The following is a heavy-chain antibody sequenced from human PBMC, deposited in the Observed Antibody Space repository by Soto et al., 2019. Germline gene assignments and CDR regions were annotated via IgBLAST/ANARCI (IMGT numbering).Heavy chain of an antibody. Sequence: PGGSLRLSCAASGFTFSSYAMSWVRQAPGKGLEWVSAISGSGGSTYYADSVKGRFTISRDNSKNTLYLQMHSLRAEDTAVYYCAKDNSIAVAGDYFDYWGQGTLVTVSS. CDR3: AKDNSIAVAGDYFDY. D-gene: IGHD6-19*01. CDR2: ISGSGGST. J-gene: IGHJ4*02. V-gene: IGHV3-23*01. CDR1: GFTFSSYA.